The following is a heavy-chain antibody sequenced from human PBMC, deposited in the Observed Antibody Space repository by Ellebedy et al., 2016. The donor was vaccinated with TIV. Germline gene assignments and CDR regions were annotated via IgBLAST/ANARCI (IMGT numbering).Heavy chain of an antibody. CDR2: IIGSGGST. D-gene: IGHD4-17*01. CDR3: ATDGSFGDYLSPTHAFVM. CDR1: GFSFSKYA. J-gene: IGHJ3*02. V-gene: IGHV3-23*01. Sequence: GGSLRLSCAASGFSFSKYAMNWVRQAPGKGLEWVTGIIGSGGSTNYVDSVKGRFTISRDNAKNSLYLQMNSLRAEDTAVFYCATDGSFGDYLSPTHAFVMWGQGTMVTVSS.